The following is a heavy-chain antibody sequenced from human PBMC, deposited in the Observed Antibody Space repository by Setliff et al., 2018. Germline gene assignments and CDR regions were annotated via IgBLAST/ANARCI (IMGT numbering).Heavy chain of an antibody. CDR2: ITSSGRDT. CDR3: VKGTLPYCTGPTCYPLDH. V-gene: IGHV3-23*01. D-gene: IGHD2-8*02. CDR1: GFTFSNYA. J-gene: IGHJ4*02. Sequence: PGGSLRLSCATSGFTFSNYAMGWVRQAPGKGLEWVSVITSSGRDTYYTDSGKGRFTISRDNSDNTLYLQMNSLRDADTAIYYCVKGTLPYCTGPTCYPLDHWGQGTLVTVSS.